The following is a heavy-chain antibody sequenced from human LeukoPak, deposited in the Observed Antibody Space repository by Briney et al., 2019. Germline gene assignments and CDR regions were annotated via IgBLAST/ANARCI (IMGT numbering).Heavy chain of an antibody. V-gene: IGHV3-7*01. D-gene: IGHD3-16*01. CDR2: IEEDGTRK. CDR1: GFTVDTYW. CDR3: VAWGSLVV. Sequence: GGSLRLSSVASGFTVDTYWMSWVRQAPGKGLDWVAHIEEDGTRKYYVDSVRGRFTISRDNAKNSLFLQMNSLRVEDTAVFYCVAWGSLVVWGQGTLVTVSS. J-gene: IGHJ4*02.